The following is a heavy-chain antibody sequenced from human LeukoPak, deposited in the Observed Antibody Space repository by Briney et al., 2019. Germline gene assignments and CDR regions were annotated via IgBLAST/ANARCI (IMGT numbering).Heavy chain of an antibody. CDR2: IRYDGSNK. V-gene: IGHV3-30*02. D-gene: IGHD6-19*01. Sequence: AGGSLRLSSAASGFTFSSYGMHWVRQAQGKGLEWVAFIRYDGSNKYYADSVKGRFTNSRDNSKNTLYLQMNSLRAEDTAVYYCAKDQASGWPPRGYDYWGQGTLVTVSS. CDR1: GFTFSSYG. J-gene: IGHJ4*02. CDR3: AKDQASGWPPRGYDY.